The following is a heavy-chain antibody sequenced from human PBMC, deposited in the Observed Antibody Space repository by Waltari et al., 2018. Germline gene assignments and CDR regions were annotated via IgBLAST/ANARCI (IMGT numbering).Heavy chain of an antibody. V-gene: IGHV4-39*01. D-gene: IGHD5-18*01. Sequence: QLQLQESGPGLVKPSETLSLTCTVSGGSIRSTTYYWGWVRQSPGKGLEWLASIYYGGTTQYNPSLRSRVTISVDTSKNQFSLKLSSLTAADTAVFYCARQGSYGYGGFGYWGQGTLVTVSS. CDR3: ARQGSYGYGGFGY. CDR2: IYYGGTT. J-gene: IGHJ4*02. CDR1: GGSIRSTTYY.